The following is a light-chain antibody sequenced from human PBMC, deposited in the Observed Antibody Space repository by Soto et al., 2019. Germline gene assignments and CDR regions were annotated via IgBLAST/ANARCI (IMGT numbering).Light chain of an antibody. Sequence: EIVLTQSPATLSVSPGERATLSCRASQSVGNNFAWYQQKPGQAPRLLIFATSTRATGVPARFSGSGSGTEFPLTISSMQSEDFAVYYCQQYCDWPLTFGGGAKVEIE. J-gene: IGKJ4*01. V-gene: IGKV3-15*01. CDR1: QSVGNN. CDR2: ATS. CDR3: QQYCDWPLT.